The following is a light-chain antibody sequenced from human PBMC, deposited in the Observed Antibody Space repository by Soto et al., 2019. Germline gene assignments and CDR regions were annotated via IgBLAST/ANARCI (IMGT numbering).Light chain of an antibody. CDR1: QDIRSY. V-gene: IGKV1-6*01. J-gene: IGKJ1*01. CDR2: AAS. Sequence: QLTQAPSFLSASAGDAFTITCRASQDIRSYLAWYQQKAGRAPKLLIYAASSLQSGVPSRFSGSGSGTEFTLTISSLQPEDFATYYCLQDYNYPRTFGQGTKVDTK. CDR3: LQDYNYPRT.